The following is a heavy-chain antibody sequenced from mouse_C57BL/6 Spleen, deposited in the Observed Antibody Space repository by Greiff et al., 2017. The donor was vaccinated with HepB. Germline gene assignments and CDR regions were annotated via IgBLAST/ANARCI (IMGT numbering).Heavy chain of an antibody. V-gene: IGHV5-16*01. D-gene: IGHD2-1*01. CDR3: ARGGGNYGWYFDV. Sequence: EVNVVESAGGLVQPGSSMKLSCTASGFTFSDYYMAWVRQVPEKGLEWVANINYDGSSTYYLDSLKSRFIISRDNAKNILYLQMSSLKSEDTATYYCARGGGNYGWYFDVWGTGTTVTVSS. J-gene: IGHJ1*03. CDR1: GFTFSDYY. CDR2: INYDGSST.